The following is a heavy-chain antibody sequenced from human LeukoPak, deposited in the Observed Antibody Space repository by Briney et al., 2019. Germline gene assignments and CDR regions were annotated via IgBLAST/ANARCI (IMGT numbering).Heavy chain of an antibody. CDR1: RGSISSYY. V-gene: IGHV4-59*08. CDR2: VYYSGST. J-gene: IGHJ2*01. Sequence: PSETLSLTCTVSRGSISSYYWSWIRQPPGKGLEWIGYVYYSGSTNYNPSLKSRVTISEDTSKNQFSLKLRSVIAADTGMYYWARHWMAVAPDWHFDFWGGGNLVTVSS. D-gene: IGHD6-19*01. CDR3: ARHWMAVAPDWHFDF.